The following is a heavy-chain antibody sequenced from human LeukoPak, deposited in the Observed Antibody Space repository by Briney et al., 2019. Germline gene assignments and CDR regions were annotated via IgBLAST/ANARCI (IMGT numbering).Heavy chain of an antibody. D-gene: IGHD2-21*01. Sequence: ETLSLTCTVSGGSISSYYWSWVRQAPGKGLEWVANIKQDGSEKYYVDSVKGRFTISRDNAKNSLYLQMNSLRAEDTAVYYCARELYLGGYWGQGTLVTVSS. J-gene: IGHJ4*02. CDR3: ARELYLGGY. CDR2: IKQDGSEK. V-gene: IGHV3-7*01. CDR1: GGSISSYY.